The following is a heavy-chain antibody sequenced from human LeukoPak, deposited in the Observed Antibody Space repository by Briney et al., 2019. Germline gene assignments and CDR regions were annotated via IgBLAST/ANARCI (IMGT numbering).Heavy chain of an antibody. CDR2: IYYSGST. D-gene: IGHD3-22*01. Sequence: SETLSLTCTVSGGSISSSSYYWGWIRQPPGKGLEWIGSIYYSGSTYYNPSLKSRVTISVDTSKNQFSLKLSSVTAADTAVYYCARQYDSSGYYPYYFDYWGQGTLVIVSS. CDR3: ARQYDSSGYYPYYFDY. J-gene: IGHJ4*02. V-gene: IGHV4-39*01. CDR1: GGSISSSSYY.